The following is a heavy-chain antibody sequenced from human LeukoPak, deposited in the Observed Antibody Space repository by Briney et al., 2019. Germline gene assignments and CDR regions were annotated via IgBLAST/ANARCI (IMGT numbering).Heavy chain of an antibody. V-gene: IGHV4-31*03. CDR2: IYYSGGT. CDR3: ARGRYCTNGICHFDY. D-gene: IGHD2-8*01. J-gene: IGHJ4*02. Sequence: TLSLTCTVSGGSISSGGYYWSCIRQHPGKGLEWIGYIYYSGGTYYNPSLKSRVTISVDTYKNQFSLKLSSVTAADTAVYYCARGRYCTNGICHFDYWGQGTLVTVSS. CDR1: GGSISSGGYY.